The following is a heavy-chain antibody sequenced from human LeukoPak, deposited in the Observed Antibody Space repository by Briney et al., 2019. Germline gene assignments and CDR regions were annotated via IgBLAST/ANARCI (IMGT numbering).Heavy chain of an antibody. CDR2: IYTSGNT. D-gene: IGHD3-22*01. J-gene: IGHJ4*02. Sequence: SETLSLTCAVSGGSISSTTSYWGWIRQPPGKGLEWIGRIYTSGNTDYNPSLKSRVTMSVDTSKNQFSLKLSSVTAADAAVYYCARDKYTDSSGYYSDSWGQGTLVTVSS. V-gene: IGHV4-39*07. CDR1: GGSISSTTSY. CDR3: ARDKYTDSSGYYSDS.